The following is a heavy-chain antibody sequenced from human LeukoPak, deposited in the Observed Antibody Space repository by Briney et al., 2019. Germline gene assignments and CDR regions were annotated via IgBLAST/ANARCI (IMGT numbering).Heavy chain of an antibody. CDR2: IYYSGST. D-gene: IGHD4-17*01. Sequence: SETLSLTCTVSGGSISSYYWSWIRQPPGKGLEWIGYIYYSGSTNYNPFLKSRVTISVDTSKNQFSLKLSSVTAADTAVYYCARHNLSNGDPLLDYWGQGTLVTVSP. J-gene: IGHJ4*02. CDR3: ARHNLSNGDPLLDY. CDR1: GGSISSYY. V-gene: IGHV4-59*01.